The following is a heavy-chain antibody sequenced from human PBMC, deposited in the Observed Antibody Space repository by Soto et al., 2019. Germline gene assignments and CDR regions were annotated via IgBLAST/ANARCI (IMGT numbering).Heavy chain of an antibody. D-gene: IGHD5-12*01. V-gene: IGHV3-9*01. CDR1: GFFLDNYA. CDR3: ATSEGRDGYSFDY. J-gene: IGHJ4*02. CDR2: LSGNSDIV. Sequence: GGSLRLSCVTSGFFLDNYAMHGVRQAPGKGPEWVSGLSGNSDIVAYADSVVGRFTISRDNAKKSLFLQMNNLRPEDTAVYYCATSEGRDGYSFDYWGPGTLVTVSS.